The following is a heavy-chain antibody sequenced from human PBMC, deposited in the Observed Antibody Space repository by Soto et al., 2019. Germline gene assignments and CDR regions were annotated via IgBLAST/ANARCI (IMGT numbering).Heavy chain of an antibody. CDR1: GFSVSSNS. CDR2: IHSDVTT. Sequence: GGSLRLSCAASGFSVSSNSMSWVRQAPGKGLEWVSVIHSDVTTYYADSVKGRFIISRDNSKDTLYLQMNRLRAEDTAVYYCARHRGPMVRGVITNWFDPWGQGTLVTVSS. J-gene: IGHJ5*02. D-gene: IGHD3-10*01. CDR3: ARHRGPMVRGVITNWFDP. V-gene: IGHV3-66*04.